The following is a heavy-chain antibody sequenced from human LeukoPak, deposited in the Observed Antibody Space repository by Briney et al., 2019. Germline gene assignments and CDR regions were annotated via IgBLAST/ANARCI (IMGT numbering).Heavy chain of an antibody. Sequence: PGRPLRLSCAASGFTFDDYAMHWVWQAPGKGLEWVSGISWNSGSIGYADSVKGRFTISRDNAKNSLYLQMNNLRAEDTAFYYCAKSESPHLHYFDNSGSYRNWFDPWGQGTLVTVSS. CDR2: ISWNSGSI. J-gene: IGHJ5*02. CDR3: AKSESPHLHYFDNSGSYRNWFDP. V-gene: IGHV3-9*01. D-gene: IGHD3-22*01. CDR1: GFTFDDYA.